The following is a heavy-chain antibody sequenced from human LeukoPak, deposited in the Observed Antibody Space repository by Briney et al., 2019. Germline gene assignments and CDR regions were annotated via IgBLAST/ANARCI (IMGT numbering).Heavy chain of an antibody. CDR3: ARPTYDFWSGYYPLDY. J-gene: IGHJ4*02. V-gene: IGHV1-2*02. CDR2: INPNSGGT. CDR1: GYTFTGYY. D-gene: IGHD3-3*01. Sequence: ASVKVSCKASGYTFTGYYIHWMRQAPGQGLEWMGWINPNSGGTNYAQKFQGRVTMTRDTSISTAYMELSRLRSDDTAVYYCARPTYDFWSGYYPLDYWGQGTLVTVSS.